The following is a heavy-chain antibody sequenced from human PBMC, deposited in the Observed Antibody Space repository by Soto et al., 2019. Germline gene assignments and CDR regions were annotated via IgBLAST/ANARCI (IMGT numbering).Heavy chain of an antibody. CDR1: GYSFTSYW. J-gene: IGHJ6*02. CDR3: ARHGSEPYQDYYYGMDV. V-gene: IGHV5-51*01. CDR2: IYPGDSDT. D-gene: IGHD6-25*01. Sequence: PGESLKISCKGSGYSFTSYWIGWVRQMPGKGLEWMGIIYPGDSDTRYSPSFQGQVTISADKSISTAYLQWSSLKASDTAMYYCARHGSEPYQDYYYGMDVWGQGTTVTVSS.